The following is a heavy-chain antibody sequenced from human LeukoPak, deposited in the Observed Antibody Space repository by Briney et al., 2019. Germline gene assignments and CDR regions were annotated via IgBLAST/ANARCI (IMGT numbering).Heavy chain of an antibody. V-gene: IGHV3-66*01. J-gene: IGHJ4*02. Sequence: PGGSLRLSCAASGFTFSSYAMSWVRQAPGKGLEWVSVIYAGGATYYSDSVRGRFTISRDNSKNTLYLQMNSLRAEDTAVYYCARDLNWGQGTLVTVSS. CDR2: IYAGGAT. CDR3: ARDLN. CDR1: GFTFSSYA.